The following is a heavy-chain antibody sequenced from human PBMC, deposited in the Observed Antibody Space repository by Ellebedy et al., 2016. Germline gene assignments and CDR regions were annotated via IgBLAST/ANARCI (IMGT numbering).Heavy chain of an antibody. D-gene: IGHD2-15*01. CDR2: IFSDGNT. CDR1: GFTVSTNY. CDR3: ARGVGSGWFDP. V-gene: IGHV3-53*01. Sequence: GGSLRLSCAASGFTVSTNYMKWVRQAPGKGLKWVSAIFSDGNTYYADSVKGRFTISSDNSKNTLYLQMNSLRAEDTAVYYCARGVGSGWFDPWGQGTLVTVSS. J-gene: IGHJ5*02.